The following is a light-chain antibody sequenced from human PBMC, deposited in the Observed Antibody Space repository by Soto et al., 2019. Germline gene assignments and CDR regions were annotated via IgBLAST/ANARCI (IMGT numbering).Light chain of an antibody. Sequence: DIELTQSPGTLSLSPGQRATLSCRASQSFSGSQLAWYQHKPGQAPSLLIFDSSRRATGIPDRFSGSGSGTDFALTVSRLEPEDFAVYYCQQNGDSPWTFGLGTKVEIK. CDR2: DSS. CDR1: QSFSGSQ. V-gene: IGKV3-20*01. CDR3: QQNGDSPWT. J-gene: IGKJ1*01.